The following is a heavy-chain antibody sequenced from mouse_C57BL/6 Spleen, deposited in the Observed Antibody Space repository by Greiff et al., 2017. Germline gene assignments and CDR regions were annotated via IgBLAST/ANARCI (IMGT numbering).Heavy chain of an antibody. CDR1: GYTFTDYN. J-gene: IGHJ2*01. D-gene: IGHD1-1*01. CDR2: INPNNGGT. V-gene: IGHV1-18*01. Sequence: SGPELVKPGASVKIPCKASGYTFTDYNMDWVKQSHGKSLEWIGDINPNNGGTIYNQKFKGKATLTVDKSSSTAYMELRSLTSEDTAVYYCARRGVVAGRFDYWGQGTTLTVSS. CDR3: ARRGVVAGRFDY.